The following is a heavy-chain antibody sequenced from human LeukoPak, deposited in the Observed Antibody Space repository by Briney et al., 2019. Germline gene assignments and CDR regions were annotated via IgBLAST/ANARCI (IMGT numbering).Heavy chain of an antibody. J-gene: IGHJ6*02. D-gene: IGHD6-13*01. CDR2: IYYSGST. Sequence: ASETLSLTCIVSGGSISSYYWSWIRQPPGKGLEWIGYIYYSGSTNYNPSLKSRVTISVDTSKNQFSLKLSSVTAADTAVYYCARVVGIAAAGTSAYGMDVWGQGTTVTVSS. V-gene: IGHV4-59*01. CDR1: GGSISSYY. CDR3: ARVVGIAAAGTSAYGMDV.